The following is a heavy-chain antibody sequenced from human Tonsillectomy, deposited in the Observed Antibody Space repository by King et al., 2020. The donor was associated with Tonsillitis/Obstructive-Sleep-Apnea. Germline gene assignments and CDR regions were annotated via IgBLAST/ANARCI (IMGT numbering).Heavy chain of an antibody. CDR2: IRNKAFGGTT. D-gene: IGHD3-10*01. CDR3: TLLGTSTSTYYYYYYYMDV. Sequence: VQLVESGGALVQPGRSLRLSCTTSGFTFGDYAMSWVRQAPGKGLEWLGFIRNKAFGGTTEYAASVKGRFIISGDDSKSIAYLHINSLKTEDTAVYYCTLLGTSTSTYYYYYYYMDVWGKGTTVTVSS. J-gene: IGHJ6*03. V-gene: IGHV3-49*04. CDR1: GFTFGDYA.